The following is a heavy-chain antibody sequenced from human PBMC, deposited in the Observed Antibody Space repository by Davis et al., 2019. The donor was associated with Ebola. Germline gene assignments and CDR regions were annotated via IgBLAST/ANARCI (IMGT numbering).Heavy chain of an antibody. J-gene: IGHJ5*02. CDR2: INPNSGGT. D-gene: IGHD3-3*01. V-gene: IGHV1-2*02. CDR1: GYIFTGYY. CDR3: ARDYDFWSGQNWFDP. Sequence: ASVKVSCKASGYIFTGYYMHWVRQAPGQGLEWMGWINPNSGGTNYAQKFQGRVTMTRDTSISTAYMELSRLRSDDTAVYYCARDYDFWSGQNWFDPWGQGTLVTVSS.